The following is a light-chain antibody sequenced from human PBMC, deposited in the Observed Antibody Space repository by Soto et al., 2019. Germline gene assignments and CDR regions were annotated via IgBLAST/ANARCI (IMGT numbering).Light chain of an antibody. CDR3: QQYDSYL. Sequence: DIQMTQSPSTLSASVGDRVTITCRASQTINSWLARYQQKPGKAPKVLIFDASSLKTGVPSRFSGSGSGTEFTLTISNLQPDDFATYYCQQYDSYLFGQGTKVDIK. J-gene: IGKJ1*01. V-gene: IGKV1-5*01. CDR2: DAS. CDR1: QTINSW.